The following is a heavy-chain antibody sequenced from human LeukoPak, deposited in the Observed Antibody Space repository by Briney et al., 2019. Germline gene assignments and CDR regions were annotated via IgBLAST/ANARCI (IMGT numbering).Heavy chain of an antibody. V-gene: IGHV3-21*01. CDR1: GFTFSSYS. D-gene: IGHD2-2*01. Sequence: PGGSLRLSCAASGFTFSSYSMNWVRQAPGKGLEWVSSISSSSSYIYYADSVKGRFTISRDNAKNSLYLQMNSLRAEDTAVYYCARGDCSSTSCYRIDYWGQGTLVTVSS. CDR3: ARGDCSSTSCYRIDY. CDR2: ISSSSSYI. J-gene: IGHJ4*02.